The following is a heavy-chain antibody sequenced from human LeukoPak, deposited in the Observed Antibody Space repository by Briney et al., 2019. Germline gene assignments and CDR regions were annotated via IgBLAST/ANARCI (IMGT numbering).Heavy chain of an antibody. CDR3: ARGPSGSYSYYYYYMDV. Sequence: GGSLRLSCAASGFTFSSYSMNWVRQAPGKGLEWVSSISSSSSYIYYADSVKGRFTISRDNAENSLYLQMNSLRAEDTAVYYCARGPSGSYSYYYYYMDVSGKGTTVTVSS. J-gene: IGHJ6*03. CDR2: ISSSSSYI. V-gene: IGHV3-21*01. D-gene: IGHD1-26*01. CDR1: GFTFSSYS.